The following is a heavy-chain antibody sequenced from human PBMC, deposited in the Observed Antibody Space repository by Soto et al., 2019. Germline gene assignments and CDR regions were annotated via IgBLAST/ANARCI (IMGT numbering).Heavy chain of an antibody. CDR3: ARESGYCSSTSCYKGYYGMDV. D-gene: IGHD2-2*02. CDR1: GFTFSSYG. V-gene: IGHV3-33*01. Sequence: GGSLRLSCVASGFTFSSYGMHWVRQAPGKGLEWVAVIWYDGSNKYYADSVKGRFIISRDNSKNTLYLQMDSLRAEDTAVYYCARESGYCSSTSCYKGYYGMDVWGPGTTVTVSS. CDR2: IWYDGSNK. J-gene: IGHJ6*02.